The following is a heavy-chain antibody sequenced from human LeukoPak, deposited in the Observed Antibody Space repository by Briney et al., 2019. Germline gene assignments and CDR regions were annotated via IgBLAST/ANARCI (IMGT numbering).Heavy chain of an antibody. V-gene: IGHV1-2*02. J-gene: IGHJ6*03. CDR3: AIYDFWSGYYTGAPRDYYYYMDV. CDR1: GYTFTGYY. CDR2: INPNSGGT. D-gene: IGHD3-3*01. Sequence: ASVKVSCKASGYTFTGYYMHWVRQAPGQGLEWMGWINPNSGGTNNAQSFQGRVTMTRDTSISTAYMELSRLRSDDTAVYYCAIYDFWSGYYTGAPRDYYYYMDVWGKGTTVTVSS.